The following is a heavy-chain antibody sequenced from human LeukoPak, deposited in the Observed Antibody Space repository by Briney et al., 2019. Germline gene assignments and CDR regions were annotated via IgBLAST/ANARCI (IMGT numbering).Heavy chain of an antibody. Sequence: GGSLRLSCAASGFTVSSNYMSWVRQAPGKGLEWVTVIYSGGSTYYADSVKGRFTISRDNSKNTLYLQMNSLRAEDTAVYYCAGSSGWYADFDYWGQGTLVTVSS. CDR3: AGSSGWYADFDY. CDR2: IYSGGST. D-gene: IGHD6-19*01. CDR1: GFTVSSNY. V-gene: IGHV3-53*01. J-gene: IGHJ4*02.